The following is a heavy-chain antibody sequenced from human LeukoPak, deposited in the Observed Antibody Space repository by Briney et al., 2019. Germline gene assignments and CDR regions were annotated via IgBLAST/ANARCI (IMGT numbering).Heavy chain of an antibody. CDR3: AKALEQETVIALDS. J-gene: IGHJ4*02. CDR1: GFTFSSYA. D-gene: IGHD6-13*01. CDR2: ISGSGGHT. Sequence: QSGGSLRLSCAASGFTFSSYAMSWVRPAPGKGLEWVSAISGSGGHTYYADSVTGRFTISRDNSKTTLYLHMNRLRAEDTSIYFCAKALEQETVIALDSWGQGTLVTVSS. V-gene: IGHV3-23*01.